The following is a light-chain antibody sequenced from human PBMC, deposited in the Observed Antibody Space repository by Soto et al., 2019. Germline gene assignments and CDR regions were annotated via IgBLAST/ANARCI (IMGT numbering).Light chain of an antibody. CDR2: DAS. CDR1: QDSDKY. Sequence: DIQMTQSPSSLSASVGDRVTITCQASQDSDKYLSWYQQKPGKAPELLIYDASNLETGVPSRFSGSGSGTEFTFTISSLQPDDFGSYYCQHMRTFGQGTKVDIK. V-gene: IGKV1-33*01. J-gene: IGKJ1*01. CDR3: QHMRT.